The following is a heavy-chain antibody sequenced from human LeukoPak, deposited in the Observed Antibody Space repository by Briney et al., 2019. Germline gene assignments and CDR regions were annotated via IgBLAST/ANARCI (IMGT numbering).Heavy chain of an antibody. CDR3: ARGDYYDGGGRNWFDP. Sequence: SETLSLTCTVSGGSMSDYYWSFIRQPAGKGLEWIGRIHTSWTTYFNPSLKSRVTMSVDTSKNQFSLRLTSMAAADTAVYFCARGDYYDGGGRNWFDPWGQGTLVTVSS. CDR1: GGSMSDYY. CDR2: IHTSWTT. V-gene: IGHV4-4*07. J-gene: IGHJ5*02. D-gene: IGHD3-16*01.